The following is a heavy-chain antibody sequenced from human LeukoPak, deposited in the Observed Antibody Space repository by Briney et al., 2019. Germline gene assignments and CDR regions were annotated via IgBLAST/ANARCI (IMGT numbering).Heavy chain of an antibody. Sequence: SETLSLTCAVYGGSFSGYYWSWIRQPPGKGLEWIGEINHSGSTNYNPSFKSRVTISVDTSKNQFSLKLSSVTAADTAVYYCASTLAYYYGSGSYYGMDVWGKGTTVTVSS. CDR2: INHSGST. CDR1: GGSFSGYY. V-gene: IGHV4-34*01. CDR3: ASTLAYYYGSGSYYGMDV. D-gene: IGHD3-10*01. J-gene: IGHJ6*04.